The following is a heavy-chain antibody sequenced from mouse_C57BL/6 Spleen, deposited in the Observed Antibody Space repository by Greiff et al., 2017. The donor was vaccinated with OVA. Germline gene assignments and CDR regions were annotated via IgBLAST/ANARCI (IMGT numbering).Heavy chain of an antibody. CDR3: ARRGELGSVFDY. V-gene: IGHV1-80*01. CDR2: IYPGDGDT. J-gene: IGHJ2*01. D-gene: IGHD4-1*01. CDR1: GYAFSSYW. Sequence: QVQLKESGAELVKPGASVKISCKASGYAFSSYWMNWVKQKPGKGLEWIGQIYPGDGDTNYNGKFKGKATLTADKSSSTAYMQLSSLTSEDSAVYFCARRGELGSVFDYWGQGTTLTVSS.